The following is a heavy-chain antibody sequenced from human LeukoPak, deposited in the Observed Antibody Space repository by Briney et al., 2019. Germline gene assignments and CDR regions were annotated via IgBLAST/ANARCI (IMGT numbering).Heavy chain of an antibody. CDR2: ISDSGAMT. Sequence: PGGSLRLSCAASGFTFSSYAMSWVRQAPGKGLEWVSAISDSGAMTSYADSVKGRFTISRDNSKSTLCLQMNSLRAEDTAVYYCAKGNSASGSYRPFDYWGQGTRVTVSS. CDR3: AKGNSASGSYRPFDY. CDR1: GFTFSSYA. D-gene: IGHD3-10*01. V-gene: IGHV3-23*01. J-gene: IGHJ4*02.